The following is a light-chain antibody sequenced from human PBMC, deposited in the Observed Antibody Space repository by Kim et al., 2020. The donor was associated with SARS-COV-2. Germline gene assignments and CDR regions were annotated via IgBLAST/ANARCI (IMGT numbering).Light chain of an antibody. J-gene: IGLJ2*01. Sequence: LGQTVRITRQGDRLRSYYESWYQEKPGQAPVLVIYGKNNRPSGIPGRFSGSSSGDTASLTITWAQAEDEADYYCNSRDSSGNQLVFGGGTQLTVL. V-gene: IGLV3-19*01. CDR3: NSRDSSGNQLV. CDR1: RLRSYY. CDR2: GKN.